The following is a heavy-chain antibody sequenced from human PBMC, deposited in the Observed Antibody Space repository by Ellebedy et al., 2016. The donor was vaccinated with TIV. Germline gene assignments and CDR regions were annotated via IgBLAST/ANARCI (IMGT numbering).Heavy chain of an antibody. D-gene: IGHD6-13*01. CDR3: ARGRKVVGSSWYDSAFDI. V-gene: IGHV3-7*01. J-gene: IGHJ3*02. CDR1: GFTFSNYW. Sequence: GESLKISCAASGFTFSNYWMSWVRQAPGKELEWVANIKQDGSEKYYVDSVKGRFSISRDNAKNSLYVQMNSLRDEDTAVYYCARGRKVVGSSWYDSAFDIWGQGTMVTVSS. CDR2: IKQDGSEK.